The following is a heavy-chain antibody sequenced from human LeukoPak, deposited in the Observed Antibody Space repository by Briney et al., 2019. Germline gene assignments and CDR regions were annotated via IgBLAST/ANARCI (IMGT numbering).Heavy chain of an antibody. CDR1: GYTFTSYD. Sequence: ASVKVSCKASGYTFTSYDINWVRQATGQGLEWMGWMNPNSGNTGYAQKFQGRVTMTTNTSISTAYMELSSLRSEDTAVYFCARGQTASNYDSSGHLSDIWGQGTMVTVSS. D-gene: IGHD3-22*01. J-gene: IGHJ3*02. CDR3: ARGQTASNYDSSGHLSDI. CDR2: MNPNSGNT. V-gene: IGHV1-8*01.